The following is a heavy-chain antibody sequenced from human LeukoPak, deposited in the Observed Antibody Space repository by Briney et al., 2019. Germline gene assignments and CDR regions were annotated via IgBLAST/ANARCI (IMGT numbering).Heavy chain of an antibody. V-gene: IGHV1-2*02. D-gene: IGHD3-22*01. Sequence: ASVKVSCKASGYTFTGYYIHWVRQAPGQGLEWMGWINPNSGGTNYIQKLQGRVTMTTDTSTSTAYMELRSLRSDDTAVYYCARDFDYDSSGSYFYWGQGTLVTVSS. CDR3: ARDFDYDSSGSYFY. CDR1: GYTFTGYY. CDR2: INPNSGGT. J-gene: IGHJ4*02.